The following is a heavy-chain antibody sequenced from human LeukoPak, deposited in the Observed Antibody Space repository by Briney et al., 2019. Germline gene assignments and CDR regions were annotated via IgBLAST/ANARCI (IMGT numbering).Heavy chain of an antibody. V-gene: IGHV3-23*01. CDR2: ISGSGGST. Sequence: GGSLRLSCAASGFTFSSYAMSWVRQAPGKGLEWVSAISGSGGSTYYADSVKGRFTISRDNSKNTLNLQMNSLRAEDTAVYYCAKDSYDFWSGYIPPTFDYWGQGTLVTVSS. CDR1: GFTFSSYA. J-gene: IGHJ4*02. D-gene: IGHD3-3*01. CDR3: AKDSYDFWSGYIPPTFDY.